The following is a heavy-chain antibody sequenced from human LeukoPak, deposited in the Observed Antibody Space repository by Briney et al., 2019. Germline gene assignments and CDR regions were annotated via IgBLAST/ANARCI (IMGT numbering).Heavy chain of an antibody. J-gene: IGHJ4*02. V-gene: IGHV3-21*01. D-gene: IGHD6-19*01. CDR1: GFTFSSYS. CDR3: ARRSPARAVAWAFDY. Sequence: GGSLRLSCAASGFTFSSYSMNWVRQAPGKGLEWVSSISSSSSYIYYADSVKGRFTISRDNAKNSLYLQMNSLRAEDTAVYYCARRSPARAVAWAFDYWGQGTLVTVSS. CDR2: ISSSSSYI.